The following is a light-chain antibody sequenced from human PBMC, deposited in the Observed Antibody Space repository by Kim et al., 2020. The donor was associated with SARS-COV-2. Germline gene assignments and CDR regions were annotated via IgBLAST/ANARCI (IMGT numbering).Light chain of an antibody. CDR1: QGIRTW. V-gene: IGKV1-12*01. CDR3: QQTDSIPLT. J-gene: IGKJ4*01. Sequence: ASIGDTVTITCRASQGIRTWLAWYQQKPGKAPNLLIYAASNLQSGVPSRFSGSGSGTDFTLTISSLQPEDFATYFCQQTDSIPLTFGGGTKVEIK. CDR2: AAS.